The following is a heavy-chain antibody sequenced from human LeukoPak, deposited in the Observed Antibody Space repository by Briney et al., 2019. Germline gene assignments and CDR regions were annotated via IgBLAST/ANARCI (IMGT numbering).Heavy chain of an antibody. CDR2: IYTSGST. D-gene: IGHD3-22*01. CDR3: ARDTYYYDSSGYYGLAFDI. CDR1: GGSISSYY. V-gene: IGHV4-4*07. J-gene: IGHJ3*02. Sequence: PSETLSLTCTVSGGSISSYYWSWIRQPAGKGLEWIGRIYTSGSTNYNPSLKSRVTMSVDTSKNQFSLKLSSVTAADTAVYYCARDTYYYDSSGYYGLAFDIWGQGTMVTVSS.